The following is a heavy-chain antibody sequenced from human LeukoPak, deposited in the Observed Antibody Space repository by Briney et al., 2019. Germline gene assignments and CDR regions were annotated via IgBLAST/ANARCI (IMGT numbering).Heavy chain of an antibody. V-gene: IGHV1-2*02. Sequence: ASVKVSCKSSGYTFTGYYIHWVRQAPGQGLEWMGWINPNNGATTYAQKFQDSVSMTRDTSVGTAYMELRWLRSVDTAVYFCARGSGLPDSNGFHYFDYWGQGTLVAVSS. CDR3: ARGSGLPDSNGFHYFDY. CDR2: INPNNGAT. CDR1: GYTFTGYY. J-gene: IGHJ4*02. D-gene: IGHD3-22*01.